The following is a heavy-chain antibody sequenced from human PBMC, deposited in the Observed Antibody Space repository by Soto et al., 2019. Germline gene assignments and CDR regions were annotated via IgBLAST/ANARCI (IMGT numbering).Heavy chain of an antibody. CDR2: MNPNSGNT. Sequence: ASVKVSCKASGYTFTSYDINWVRQATGQGLEWMGWMNPNSGNTGYAQKFQGRVTMTRNTSISTAYMELSSLRSEDTAVYYCARGFQSGYCSSTSCPTYYYYYYMDVWGKGTTVTVSS. V-gene: IGHV1-8*01. CDR1: GYTFTSYD. J-gene: IGHJ6*03. D-gene: IGHD2-2*01. CDR3: ARGFQSGYCSSTSCPTYYYYYYMDV.